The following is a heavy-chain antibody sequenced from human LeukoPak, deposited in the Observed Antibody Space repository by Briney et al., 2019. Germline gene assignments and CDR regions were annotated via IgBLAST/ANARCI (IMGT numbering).Heavy chain of an antibody. V-gene: IGHV4-34*01. CDR1: GGSFSGYY. CDR3: ARSFDDYVWGSYRPYYFDY. CDR2: VNHSGST. D-gene: IGHD3-16*02. J-gene: IGHJ4*02. Sequence: SETLSLTCAVSGGSFSGYYWSWIRQPPGKGLEWIGEVNHSGSTNYNPSLKSRVTISVDQSKNQFSLKLSSVTAADTPLYHCARSFDDYVWGSYRPYYFDYWGQGTLVTVPS.